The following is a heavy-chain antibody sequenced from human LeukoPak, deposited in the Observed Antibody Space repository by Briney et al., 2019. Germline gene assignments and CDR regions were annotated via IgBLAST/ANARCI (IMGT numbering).Heavy chain of an antibody. D-gene: IGHD3-22*01. CDR2: ISYDGSNK. CDR3: ATSTFYYDSRGFYPYYFDC. Sequence: GGSLRLSCAASGFTFSSYAMHWVRQAPGKGLEWVAVISYDGSNKYYADSVKGRFTISRDNSKNTLFLQMDSLRAEDTAVYYCATSTFYYDSRGFYPYYFDCWGQGTLVTVSS. CDR1: GFTFSSYA. J-gene: IGHJ4*02. V-gene: IGHV3-30-3*01.